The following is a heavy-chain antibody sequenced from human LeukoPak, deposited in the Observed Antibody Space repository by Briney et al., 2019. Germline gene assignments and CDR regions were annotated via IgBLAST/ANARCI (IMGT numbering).Heavy chain of an antibody. J-gene: IGHJ4*01. V-gene: IGHV4-4*07. CDR3: AKSGGYGLIDY. D-gene: IGHD6-25*01. CDR2: IDSSGTT. Sequence: PSETLSLTCTVSGGSFTTYYWSWIRQPAGRGLEWIGHIDSSGTTNYNPSLKSRVTMSTDPSKNQVSLKMSSVTAADTAVYYCAKSGGYGLIDYWGQGTLVTVSS. CDR1: GGSFTTYY.